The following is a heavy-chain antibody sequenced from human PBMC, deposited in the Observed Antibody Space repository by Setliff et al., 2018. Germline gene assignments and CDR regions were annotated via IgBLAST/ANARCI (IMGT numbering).Heavy chain of an antibody. J-gene: IGHJ4*02. CDR1: GYSFTGYY. CDR2: IHTGGGSA. Sequence: ASVKVSCKTSGYSFTGYYMHWVRQAPGQGLEWMGIIHTGGGSASYAQKFQGRVTMTSDTSTRTVYMEVNSVRSDDTAIYYCARGGMAAAGRKGVFEYWGQGAQVTVSS. V-gene: IGHV1-46*01. CDR3: ARGGMAAAGRKGVFEY. D-gene: IGHD6-13*01.